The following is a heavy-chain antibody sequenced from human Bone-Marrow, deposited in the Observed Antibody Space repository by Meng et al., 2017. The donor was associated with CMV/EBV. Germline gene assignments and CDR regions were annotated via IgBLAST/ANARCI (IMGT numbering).Heavy chain of an antibody. CDR3: ARHKTFVSVIDLIPDAFAI. D-gene: IGHD2-21*01. CDR2: SSAYNGDT. Sequence: ASVKVSCKASGYYFASYSISWVRQAPGQGLEWMGRSSAYNGDTNYGQKFQGRVTMTTDTSTNTAYMELRSLRSDDTAVYYCARHKTFVSVIDLIPDAFAIWGQGTTVTVSS. J-gene: IGHJ3*02. V-gene: IGHV1-18*01. CDR1: GYYFASYS.